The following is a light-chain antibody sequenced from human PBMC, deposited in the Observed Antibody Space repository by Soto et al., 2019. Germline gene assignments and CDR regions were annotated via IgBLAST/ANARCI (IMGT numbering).Light chain of an antibody. J-gene: IGKJ2*01. CDR1: HSINNY. Sequence: IQMTQSPSSLSASVGDRVIITCRSDHSINNYLNWYQQRPGKVPKLLIYAASTLQSGVPSRFSGSGSGRVFTLTINSLQPEDFATYHCQQSYSTLGTFGRGTRVEI. CDR2: AAS. CDR3: QQSYSTLGT. V-gene: IGKV1-39*01.